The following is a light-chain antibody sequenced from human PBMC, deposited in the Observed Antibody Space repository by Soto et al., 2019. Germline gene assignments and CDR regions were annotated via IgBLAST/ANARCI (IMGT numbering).Light chain of an antibody. CDR2: AAY. V-gene: IGKV1-6*01. J-gene: IGKJ1*01. Sequence: AIQMTQSPASLSASVGDRVTITCRASQGIRNDLGWYQQKPGKAPKLVIYAAYSLQSGVPSRFSGSGSGTHFTLTISSLQPEDFAPYYCLQAYNYPWTFGQGTKVEIK. CDR3: LQAYNYPWT. CDR1: QGIRND.